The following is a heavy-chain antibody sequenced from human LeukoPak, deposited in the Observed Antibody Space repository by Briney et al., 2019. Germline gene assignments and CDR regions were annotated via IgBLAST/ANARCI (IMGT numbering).Heavy chain of an antibody. V-gene: IGHV4-4*07. Sequence: SETLSLTCTVSAGSITGYHWSWIRQPAGKGLEWIGRIFSSGSTSYSPSLRGRVTMSVDTSKNQFSLKVNSVTAADTAVYYCARARVAGYNSGWHEGLDSWGQGTLVTVSS. D-gene: IGHD6-19*01. CDR3: ARARVAGYNSGWHEGLDS. CDR1: AGSITGYH. CDR2: IFSSGST. J-gene: IGHJ4*02.